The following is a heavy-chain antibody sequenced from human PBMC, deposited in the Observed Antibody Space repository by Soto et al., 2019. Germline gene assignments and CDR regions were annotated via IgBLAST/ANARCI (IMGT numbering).Heavy chain of an antibody. Sequence: GGSLRLSCAASGFTFSSYAMHWVRQAPGKGLEWVAVISYDGSNKYYADSVKGRFTISRDNSKNTLYLQMNSLRAEDTAVYYCARDYSAFWGDDFYDAFDIWGQGTMVTVSS. CDR3: ARDYSAFWGDDFYDAFDI. CDR1: GFTFSSYA. CDR2: ISYDGSNK. V-gene: IGHV3-30-3*01. D-gene: IGHD3-3*01. J-gene: IGHJ3*02.